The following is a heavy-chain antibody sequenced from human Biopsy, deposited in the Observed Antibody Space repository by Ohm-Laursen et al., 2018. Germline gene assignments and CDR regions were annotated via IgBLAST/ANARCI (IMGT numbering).Heavy chain of an antibody. CDR1: SGLISNYY. D-gene: IGHD1-7*01. Sequence: PSQTLSLTCTVSSGLISNYYWSWIRQPAGKGLEWIGRLYTSGDTNYNPSLKSRVSVSEDTSKNQFSLRLTSVTAADTAVYYCARGPKRLTGTSYFEDWGRGILVTVSS. V-gene: IGHV4-4*07. CDR3: ARGPKRLTGTSYFED. CDR2: LYTSGDT. J-gene: IGHJ4*02.